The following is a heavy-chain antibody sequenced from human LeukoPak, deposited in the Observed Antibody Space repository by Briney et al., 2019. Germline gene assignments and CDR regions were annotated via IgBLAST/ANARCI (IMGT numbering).Heavy chain of an antibody. J-gene: IGHJ6*02. Sequence: ASVKVSCKASGYTFTSYYMHWVRQAPGQGLEWTGIINPSGGSTSYAQKFQGRVTMTRDTSTSTVYMELSSLRSEDTAVYYCARGEGSSWYQYYYYYGMDVWGQGTTVTVSS. CDR2: INPSGGST. CDR1: GYTFTSYY. D-gene: IGHD6-13*01. V-gene: IGHV1-46*01. CDR3: ARGEGSSWYQYYYYYGMDV.